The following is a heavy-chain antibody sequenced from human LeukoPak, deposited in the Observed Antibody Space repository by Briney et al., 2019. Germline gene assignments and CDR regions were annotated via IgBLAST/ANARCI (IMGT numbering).Heavy chain of an antibody. V-gene: IGHV3-21*04. CDR3: ARDRGVVVAAMGY. Sequence: PGGSLRLSCAASGFTFSSYNMIWVRQAPGKGPEWVSAISSSSSNTYYADSVKGRFTISRDNARNSLYLQMNSLRAEDTAVYYCARDRGVVVAAMGYWGQGTLVTVSS. D-gene: IGHD2-15*01. CDR2: ISSSSSNT. J-gene: IGHJ4*02. CDR1: GFTFSSYN.